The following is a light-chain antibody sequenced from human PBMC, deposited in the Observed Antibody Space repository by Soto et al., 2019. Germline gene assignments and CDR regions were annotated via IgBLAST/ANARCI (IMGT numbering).Light chain of an antibody. J-gene: IGKJ5*01. Sequence: TQSPATLSVSPGEGVTLSCRASQTIKNLLAWYQQRPGQSPRLLIFGASARPTGIPARISGSGSGTDFSLTISRLEPGDFAVYYCQHYGDSLSITFGQGTRLEIK. CDR3: QHYGDSLSIT. V-gene: IGKV3-20*01. CDR1: QTIKNL. CDR2: GAS.